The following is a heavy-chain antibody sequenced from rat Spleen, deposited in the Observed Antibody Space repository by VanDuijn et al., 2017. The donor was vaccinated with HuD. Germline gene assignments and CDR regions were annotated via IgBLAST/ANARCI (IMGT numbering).Heavy chain of an antibody. Sequence: YHVHWVRQPPGKGLEWMGVMWSDGDTSYNSLLKSRLSISRDTSKSQVFLKMNNLQTEDTATYYCARDRTGPFDYWGQGVMVTVSS. CDR1: YH. CDR2: MWSDGDT. V-gene: IGHV2-32*01. D-gene: IGHD4-2*01. J-gene: IGHJ2*01. CDR3: ARDRTGPFDY.